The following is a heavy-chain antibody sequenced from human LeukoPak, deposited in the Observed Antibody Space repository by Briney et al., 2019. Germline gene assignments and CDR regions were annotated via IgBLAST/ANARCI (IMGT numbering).Heavy chain of an antibody. V-gene: IGHV1-18*01. CDR1: GYTFTSHG. CDR2: ISTYNGNT. D-gene: IGHD5-18*01. CDR3: ARGQGASWDTAMVTDH. Sequence: ASVKVSCKASGYTFTSHGISWVRQAPGQGLEWMGWISTYNGNTNYAQKFQGRVTMTTDTSTTTAYMELRSLRSDDTAVYYCARGQGASWDTAMVTDHWGQGTLATVSS. J-gene: IGHJ4*02.